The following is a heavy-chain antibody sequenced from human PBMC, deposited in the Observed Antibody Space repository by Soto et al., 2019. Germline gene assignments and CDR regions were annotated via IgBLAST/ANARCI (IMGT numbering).Heavy chain of an antibody. D-gene: IGHD6-13*01. CDR2: ILGSGGST. Sequence: GGSLRLSCAASGFIYGTNDMSWVRQAPGKGLEWVSTILGSGGSTYYADSVKGRFTISRDNSKNTLYLQMNSLRAEDTALYYCAKSRAVYDHWGQGTLVTVSS. CDR3: AKSRAVYDH. CDR1: GFIYGTND. J-gene: IGHJ4*02. V-gene: IGHV3-23*01.